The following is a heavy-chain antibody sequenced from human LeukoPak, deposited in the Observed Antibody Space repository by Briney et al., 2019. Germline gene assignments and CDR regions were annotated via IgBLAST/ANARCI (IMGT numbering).Heavy chain of an antibody. CDR3: ARVGWFGGFYFDY. D-gene: IGHD3-10*01. CDR1: GFIFSSYE. Sequence: GGSLRLSCAASGFIFSSYEMNWVRQAPGKGLEWVSYISSGGSTIYYAGSVKGRFTISRDNAKNSLYLQMNSLRAEDTAVYYCARVGWFGGFYFDYWGQGILVTVSS. V-gene: IGHV3-48*03. J-gene: IGHJ4*02. CDR2: ISSGGSTI.